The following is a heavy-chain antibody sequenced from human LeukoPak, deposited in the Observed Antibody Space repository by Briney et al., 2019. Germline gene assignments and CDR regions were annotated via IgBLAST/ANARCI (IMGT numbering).Heavy chain of an antibody. CDR2: INKDGGEK. CDR3: GKGSPPRYRGRPPAY. CDR1: GFTFSSYW. J-gene: IGHJ4*02. D-gene: IGHD1-26*01. Sequence: GGSLRLSCAASGFTFSSYWMSWVRQAPGKGLEWVANINKDGGEKYYVDSVKGRFTISRDNAKNSLYLQMNSLRADDTAGYYWGKGSPPRYRGRPPAYWGQGTLVTVSS. V-gene: IGHV3-7*03.